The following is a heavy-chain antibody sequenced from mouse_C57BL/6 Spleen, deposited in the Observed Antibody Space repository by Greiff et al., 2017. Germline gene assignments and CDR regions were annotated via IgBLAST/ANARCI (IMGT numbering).Heavy chain of an antibody. CDR2: ISGGGGNT. Sequence: EVQLVESGGGLVKPGGSLKLSCAASGFTFSSYTMSWVRQTPEKRLEWVATISGGGGNTYYPDSVKGRFTISRDNAKNTLYLQMSSLRSEDTALYYCARHIYYGNYEGAMDYWGQGTSVTVSS. V-gene: IGHV5-9*01. J-gene: IGHJ4*01. CDR3: ARHIYYGNYEGAMDY. CDR1: GFTFSSYT. D-gene: IGHD2-1*01.